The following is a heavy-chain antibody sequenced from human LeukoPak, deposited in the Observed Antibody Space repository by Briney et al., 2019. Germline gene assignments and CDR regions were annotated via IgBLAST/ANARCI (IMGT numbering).Heavy chain of an antibody. V-gene: IGHV3-30-3*01. D-gene: IGHD5-12*01. CDR1: GFTFSSYA. CDR3: ARDGGGYDYYYYYGMDV. J-gene: IGHJ6*02. CDR2: ISYDGSNK. Sequence: GRSLRLSCAASGFTFSSYAMHWVRQAPGKGLEWVAVISYDGSNKYYADSVKGRFTISRDNAKNSLYLQMNSLRAEDTAVYYCARDGGGYDYYYYYGMDVWGQGTTVTVSS.